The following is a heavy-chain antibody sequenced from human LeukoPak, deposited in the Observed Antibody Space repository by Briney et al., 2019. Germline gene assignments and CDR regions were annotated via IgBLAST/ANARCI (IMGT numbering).Heavy chain of an antibody. D-gene: IGHD4-17*01. J-gene: IGHJ4*02. CDR2: IGGSGSRR. V-gene: IGHV3-23*01. CDR1: GLTFSSYA. Sequence: PGGSLRLSCAASGLTFSSYAMSWVRQAPGKGLEWVSAIGGSGSRRYHADSVKGRFTISRDNSRNTLYLQMNSLRAEDTAVYYCARAYADSGDYEAYWGQGTLVTVSS. CDR3: ARAYADSGDYEAY.